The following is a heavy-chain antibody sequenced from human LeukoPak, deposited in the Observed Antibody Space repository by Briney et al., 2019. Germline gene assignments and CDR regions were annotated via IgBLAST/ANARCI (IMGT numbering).Heavy chain of an antibody. CDR2: IYTSGST. J-gene: IGHJ6*03. D-gene: IGHD3-10*01. CDR1: GGSISSGSYY. CDR3: ASTARQYGSGSYYHYYYYMDV. V-gene: IGHV4-61*02. Sequence: SQTLSLTCTVSGGSISSGSYYWSWIRQPAGKGLEWIGRIYTSGSTNYNPSLKSRVTISVDTSKNQFSLKPSSVTAADTAVYYCASTARQYGSGSYYHYYYYMDVWGKGTTVTVSS.